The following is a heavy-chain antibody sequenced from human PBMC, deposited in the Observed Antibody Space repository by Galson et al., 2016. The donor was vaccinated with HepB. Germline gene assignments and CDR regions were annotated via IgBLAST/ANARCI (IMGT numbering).Heavy chain of an antibody. CDR1: GFTFKTYS. CDR2: ISSGGDYI. J-gene: IGHJ4*02. D-gene: IGHD3-16*01. CDR3: ARCTTPSCVTAGAYAY. V-gene: IGHV3-21*01. Sequence: SLRLSCAVSGFTFKTYSMNWIRQAPGKGLEWVSSISSGGDYIYYADSVNGRFTISRVNAKDSLFLQANSLRAEDTAVYYCARCTTPSCVTAGAYAYWGQGTLVTVSA.